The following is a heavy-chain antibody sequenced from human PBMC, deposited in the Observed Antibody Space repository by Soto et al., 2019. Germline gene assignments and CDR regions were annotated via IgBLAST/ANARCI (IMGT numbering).Heavy chain of an antibody. J-gene: IGHJ4*02. V-gene: IGHV1-3*01. Sequence: QVQLVQSGAEVKKPGASVKVSCKASGYTFTSYAMHWVRQAPGQRLEWMGWINAGNGNTKYSQKFQGRVTITSDTSASTAYTKLSSLRAEFTAVYYCARSVGDDLVVVPVLQFDNWGQGALVTASS. CDR2: INAGNGNT. D-gene: IGHD2-2*01. CDR3: ARSVGDDLVVVPVLQFDN. CDR1: GYTFTSYA.